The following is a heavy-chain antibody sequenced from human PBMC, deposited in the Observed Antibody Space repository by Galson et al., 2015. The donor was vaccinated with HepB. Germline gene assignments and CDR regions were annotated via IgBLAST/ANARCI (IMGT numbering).Heavy chain of an antibody. D-gene: IGHD4-17*01. Sequence: SLRLSCAASGFTFSSYSMNWVRQAPGKGLEWVSSISSSRSYIYYADSVKGRFTISRDNAKNPLYLQMNSLRDEDTAVYYCASLITVTREVIDYWGQGTLVTVSS. CDR1: GFTFSSYS. J-gene: IGHJ4*02. V-gene: IGHV3-21*01. CDR2: ISSSRSYI. CDR3: ASLITVTREVIDY.